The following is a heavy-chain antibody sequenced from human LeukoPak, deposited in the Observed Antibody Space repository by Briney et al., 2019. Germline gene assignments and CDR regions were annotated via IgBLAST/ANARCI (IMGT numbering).Heavy chain of an antibody. V-gene: IGHV5-51*01. D-gene: IGHD3-10*01. J-gene: IGHJ3*02. CDR2: IYTRDSDT. CDR1: GYSLTSYW. Sequence: AGESLKIPCKGSGYSLTSYWIGWVRQMPGEGLEWVGIIYTRDSDTRYSPSFQGQVTISADKSISTAYLHRSSLKASDTAMYYCARPQSMTGVAAFDIWGQGTMVTVSS. CDR3: ARPQSMTGVAAFDI.